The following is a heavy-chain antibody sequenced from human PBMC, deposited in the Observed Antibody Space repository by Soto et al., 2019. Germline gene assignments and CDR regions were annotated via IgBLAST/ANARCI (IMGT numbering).Heavy chain of an antibody. D-gene: IGHD6-19*01. V-gene: IGHV3-23*01. Sequence: EVQLLESGGGLVQPGGSLRLSCAASGFTFSSYAMSWVRQAPGKGLEWVSGITGSGGSTYYADSVKGRFTISRDNSKNTLYLHMNSLRAEDTALYYCTNLHRAGCDHWGQGTLVTVSS. CDR2: ITGSGGST. CDR1: GFTFSSYA. CDR3: TNLHRAGCDH. J-gene: IGHJ4*02.